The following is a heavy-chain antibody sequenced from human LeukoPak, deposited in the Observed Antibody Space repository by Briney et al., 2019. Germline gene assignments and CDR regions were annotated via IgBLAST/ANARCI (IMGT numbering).Heavy chain of an antibody. CDR1: GFTFSSHA. D-gene: IGHD4-23*01. V-gene: IGHV3-23*01. J-gene: IGHJ6*02. Sequence: GGSLRLSCAASGFTFSSHAMAWVRQAPGKGLEWVSTISASGGSTYYANSVKGRFTISRDNSKNTLYLQMNSLRAEDTAVYYCARDPHYGGTNSATDYYYGMDVWGQGTTVTVSS. CDR3: ARDPHYGGTNSATDYYYGMDV. CDR2: ISASGGST.